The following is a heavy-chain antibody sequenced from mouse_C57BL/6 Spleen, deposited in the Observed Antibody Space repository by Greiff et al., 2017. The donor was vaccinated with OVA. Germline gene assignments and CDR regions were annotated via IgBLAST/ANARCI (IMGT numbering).Heavy chain of an antibody. CDR1: GFTFSSYA. CDR2: ISSGGDYI. CDR3: TREAHYGSSYPYAMDY. D-gene: IGHD1-1*01. Sequence: EVKLVESGEGLVKPGGSLKLSCAASGFTFSSYAMSWVRQTPEKRLEWVAYISSGGDYIYYADTVKGRFTISRDNARNTLYLQMSSLKSEDTAMYYCTREAHYGSSYPYAMDYWGQGTSVTVSS. V-gene: IGHV5-9-1*02. J-gene: IGHJ4*01.